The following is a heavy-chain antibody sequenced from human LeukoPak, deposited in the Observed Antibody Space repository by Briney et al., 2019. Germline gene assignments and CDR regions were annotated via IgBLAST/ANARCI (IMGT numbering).Heavy chain of an antibody. D-gene: IGHD2-21*02. J-gene: IGHJ3*02. CDR3: ARAHCGGDCPDAFDI. CDR2: IYHSGST. V-gene: IGHV4-4*02. CDR1: GGSISSSNW. Sequence: SETLSLTCAVSGGSISSSNWWSWVRQPPGKGLEWIGEIYHSGSTNYNPSLKSRVTISVDKSKNQFSLKLSSVTAADTAVYYCARAHCGGDCPDAFDIWGQGTMVTVSS.